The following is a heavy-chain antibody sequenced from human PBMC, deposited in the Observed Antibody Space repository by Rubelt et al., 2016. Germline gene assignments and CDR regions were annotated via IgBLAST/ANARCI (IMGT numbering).Heavy chain of an antibody. CDR2: INHSGST. Sequence: QVQLQQWGAGLLKPSETLSLTCAVYGGSFSGYYWSWIRQPPGKGLEWIEEINHSGSTNYNPSRKSRVTRSVDTAKNQFSLKLSSVTAADTAVYYCARGLARAAAAPRRLWFDPWGQGTLVTVSS. CDR3: ARGLARAAAAPRRLWFDP. CDR1: GGSFSGYY. J-gene: IGHJ5*02. V-gene: IGHV4-34*01. D-gene: IGHD6-13*01.